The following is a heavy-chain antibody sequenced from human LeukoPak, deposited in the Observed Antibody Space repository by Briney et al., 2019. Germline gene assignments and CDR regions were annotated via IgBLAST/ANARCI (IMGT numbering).Heavy chain of an antibody. D-gene: IGHD3-3*01. V-gene: IGHV4-34*01. CDR2: INHSGST. J-gene: IGHJ4*02. CDR3: ARGRGGKRYDFWSGYGYFDY. Sequence: SETLSLTCAVYGGSFSGYYWSWIRQPPGKGLEWIGEINHSGSTNYNPSLKSRVTISVDTSKNQFSLRLSSVTAADTAVYYCARGRGGKRYDFWSGYGYFDYWGQGTLVTVSS. CDR1: GGSFSGYY.